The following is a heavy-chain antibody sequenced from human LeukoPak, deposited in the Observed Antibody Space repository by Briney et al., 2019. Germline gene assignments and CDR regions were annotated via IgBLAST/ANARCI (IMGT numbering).Heavy chain of an antibody. J-gene: IGHJ5*02. D-gene: IGHD1-1*01. CDR3: AKAGTTGIHHWFDP. V-gene: IGHV4-38-2*01. CDR2: IYHSGVS. CDR1: GYSISNDYY. Sequence: KPSETLSLTCVVSGYSISNDYYWGWIRQPPGKGLEWIGNIYHSGVSYYNPSLKSRVTILVDTSKNQFSLKLSSVTAADTAVYYCAKAGTTGIHHWFDPWGQGNLVTVSS.